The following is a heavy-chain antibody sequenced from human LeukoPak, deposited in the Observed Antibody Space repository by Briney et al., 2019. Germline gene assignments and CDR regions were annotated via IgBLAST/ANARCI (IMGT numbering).Heavy chain of an antibody. CDR2: IYYSGNT. Sequence: KPSETLSLTCTVSGGTISRSAYYWGWIRQPPGKGLEWIGHIYYSGNTYYNPSLKSRVTISVDTSKNQFSLKLSSVTAADTAVYYCARDNRSDFDYWGQGTLVTVSS. CDR3: ARDNRSDFDY. V-gene: IGHV4-39*07. J-gene: IGHJ4*02. CDR1: GGTISRSAYY. D-gene: IGHD2/OR15-2a*01.